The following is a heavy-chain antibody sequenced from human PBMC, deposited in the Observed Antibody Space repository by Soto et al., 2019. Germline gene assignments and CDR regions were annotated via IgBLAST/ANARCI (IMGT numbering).Heavy chain of an antibody. CDR2: ISWNSGSI. J-gene: IGHJ4*02. D-gene: IGHD5-12*01. V-gene: IGHV3-9*01. Sequence: GGSLRLSCAASGFTFDDYAMHWVRQAPGKGLEWVSGISWNSGSIGYADSVKGRFTISRDNAKNSLYLQMNSLRAEDTALYYCAKDKGWLQETYYFDYWGQGTLVTVSS. CDR1: GFTFDDYA. CDR3: AKDKGWLQETYYFDY.